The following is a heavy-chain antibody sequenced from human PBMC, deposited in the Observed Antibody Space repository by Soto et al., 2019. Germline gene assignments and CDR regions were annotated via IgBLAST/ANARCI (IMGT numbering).Heavy chain of an antibody. CDR3: ARSAYYYDSSGYYYTEGYIAL. V-gene: IGHV3-74*01. D-gene: IGHD3-22*01. Sequence: EVQLVESGGGLVQPGGSLRLSCAASGFTFSSYWMHWVRQAPGKGLVWVSRINSDGSSTSYADSVKGRFTISRDNAKTTLYLQMNSLRAEDTAMYYCARSAYYYDSSGYYYTEGYIALWGRGTLVTVSS. CDR2: INSDGSST. CDR1: GFTFSSYW. J-gene: IGHJ2*01.